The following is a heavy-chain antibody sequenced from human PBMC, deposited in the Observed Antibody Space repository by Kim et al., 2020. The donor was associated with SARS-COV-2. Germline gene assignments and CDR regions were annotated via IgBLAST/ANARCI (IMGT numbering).Heavy chain of an antibody. J-gene: IGHJ4*02. V-gene: IGHV6-1*01. D-gene: IGHD1-20*01. CDR1: GDSVSSNSAA. CDR3: ARGVLTDGENLDY. Sequence: SQTLSLTCAISGDSVSSNSAARNWIRQSPSRGLEWLGRTYYRSKWYNDYAVSVKSRITINPDTSKNQFSLQLNSVTPEDMAVYYCARGVLTDGENLDYWGQGTLVTVSS. CDR2: TYYRSKWYN.